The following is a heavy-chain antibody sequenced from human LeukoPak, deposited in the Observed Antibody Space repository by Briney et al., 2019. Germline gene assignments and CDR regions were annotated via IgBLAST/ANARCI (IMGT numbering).Heavy chain of an antibody. CDR1: GFTFSSYS. Sequence: KPGGSLRLSCAASGFTFSSYSMTWVRQAPGKGLEWVSSISSSSSYIYYADSVKGRFTISRDNAKNSLYLQMNSLRAEDTAVYYCARTHVLRYFDWLLIPWFDPWGQGTLVTVSS. J-gene: IGHJ5*02. CDR3: ARTHVLRYFDWLLIPWFDP. D-gene: IGHD3-9*01. CDR2: ISSSSSYI. V-gene: IGHV3-21*01.